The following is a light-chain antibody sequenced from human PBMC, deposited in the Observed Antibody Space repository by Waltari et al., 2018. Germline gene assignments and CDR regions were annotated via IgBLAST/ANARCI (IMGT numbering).Light chain of an antibody. CDR1: ESVFHTNDKNY. Sequence: DIVMTQSPDSLAVSPGERAVINCKSSESVFHTNDKNYLAWYQQKPGQPPKLLIYWASTRDSGVPDRFSGSGSGTDFTLAISSLQPEDVAVYVCQQYYSSPNTFGQGTKVEIK. J-gene: IGKJ2*01. V-gene: IGKV4-1*01. CDR3: QQYYSSPNT. CDR2: WAS.